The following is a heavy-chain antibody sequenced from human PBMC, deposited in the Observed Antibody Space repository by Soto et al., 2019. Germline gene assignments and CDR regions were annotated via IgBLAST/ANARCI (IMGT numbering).Heavy chain of an antibody. D-gene: IGHD2-2*01. CDR1: RFTFGSYS. V-gene: IGHV3-48*02. CDR3: ARDLRYCRSTSCYERDFFDY. J-gene: IGHJ4*02. CDR2: ISSSISTI. Sequence: GGSLRLSCPASRFTFGSYSMNWVRQAPGKGLEWVSYISSSISTIYYADSVKGRFTISRDNAKNSLCLLMNSLRDEDTAVYYCARDLRYCRSTSCYERDFFDYWGQGTLVTVSS.